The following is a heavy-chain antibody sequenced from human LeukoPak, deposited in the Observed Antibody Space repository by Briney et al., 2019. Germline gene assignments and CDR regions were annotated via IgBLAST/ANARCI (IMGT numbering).Heavy chain of an antibody. CDR1: GFTFNNYG. V-gene: IGHV3-30*02. CDR2: VLSAGSYK. Sequence: GGSLRLSCAASGFTFNNYGMHWVRQAPGKGLEWVTFVLSAGSYKYADSVKGRFTISRDNFKNRLYLQMNSLRAEDTAVYYCARANRRHREYSSRNYYYYYMDVWGKGTMVTVSS. D-gene: IGHD6-6*01. CDR3: ARANRRHREYSSRNYYYYYMDV. J-gene: IGHJ6*03.